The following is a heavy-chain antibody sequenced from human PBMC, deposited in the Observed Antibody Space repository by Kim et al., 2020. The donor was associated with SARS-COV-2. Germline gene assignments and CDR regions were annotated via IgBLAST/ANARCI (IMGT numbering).Heavy chain of an antibody. Sequence: GGSLRLSCAASGFTFSSYWMSWVRQAPGKGLEWVANIKQDGSEKYYVDSVKGRFTISRDKAKNSLYLQMNSLRAEDTAVYYCARDGRFGDFDYWGQGTLVTVSS. D-gene: IGHD3-10*01. CDR3: ARDGRFGDFDY. V-gene: IGHV3-7*01. CDR2: IKQDGSEK. J-gene: IGHJ4*02. CDR1: GFTFSSYW.